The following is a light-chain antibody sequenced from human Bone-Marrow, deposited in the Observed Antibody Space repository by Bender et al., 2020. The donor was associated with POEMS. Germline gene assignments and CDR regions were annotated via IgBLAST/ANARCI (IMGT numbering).Light chain of an antibody. J-gene: IGLJ2*01. Sequence: VVTQPPSVSVAPGQTARITCGGTKIDTKSVHWYQQKSGQAPVLIVYDDVYRPSGVPDRFSGSKSGNTASLTVSGLQTDDEADYYCSSYAGVNHVVFGRGTRWTVL. CDR1: KIDTKS. CDR3: SSYAGVNHVV. V-gene: IGLV3-21*02. CDR2: DDV.